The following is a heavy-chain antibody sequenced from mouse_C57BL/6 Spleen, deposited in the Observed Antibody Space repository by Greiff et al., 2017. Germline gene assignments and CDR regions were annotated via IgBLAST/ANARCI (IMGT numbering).Heavy chain of an antibody. V-gene: IGHV2-2*01. CDR3: ARKVYGSSYRDYAMDY. Sequence: QVQLQQSGPGLVQPSQSLSITCTVSGFSLTSYGVHWVRQSPGKGLEWLGVIWSGGSTDYNAAFISRLSISKDNSKSQVFFKMNSLQADDTAIYYGARKVYGSSYRDYAMDYWGQGTSVTVSS. CDR1: GFSLTSYG. CDR2: IWSGGST. J-gene: IGHJ4*01. D-gene: IGHD1-1*01.